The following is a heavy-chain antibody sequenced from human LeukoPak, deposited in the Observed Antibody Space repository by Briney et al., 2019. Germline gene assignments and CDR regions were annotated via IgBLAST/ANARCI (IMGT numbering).Heavy chain of an antibody. V-gene: IGHV1-2*02. D-gene: IGHD6-13*01. CDR1: GYTFTGYY. CDR3: AREGSSSWNAFDI. Sequence: RASVKVSCKASGYTFTGYYMHWVRQAPGQGLEWMGWINPNSGGTNYAQKFQGRVTMTRDTSISTAYMELSRLRSDDTAVYYCAREGSSSWNAFDIWGQGTMVTVSS. J-gene: IGHJ3*02. CDR2: INPNSGGT.